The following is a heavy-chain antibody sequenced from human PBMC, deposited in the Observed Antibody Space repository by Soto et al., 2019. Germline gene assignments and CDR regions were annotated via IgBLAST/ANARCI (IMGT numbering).Heavy chain of an antibody. CDR1: GFTSSNYV. CDR2: ISGSGGTT. Sequence: LRLSCVASGFTSSNYVMNWVRQAPGKGPEWVSSISGSGGTTYYADSVKGRFTISRDNSKNTMDLQMNSLRAEDTAIYYCAKDRVGSVPDAFDIWGQGTMVTVSS. J-gene: IGHJ3*02. CDR3: AKDRVGSVPDAFDI. V-gene: IGHV3-23*01.